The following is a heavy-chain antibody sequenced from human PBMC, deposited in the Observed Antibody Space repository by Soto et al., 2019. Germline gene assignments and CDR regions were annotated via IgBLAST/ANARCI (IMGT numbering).Heavy chain of an antibody. Sequence: EVQLVESGGGLVKPGGSLRLSCAASGFAFSSACMSWVRQAPGKGLEWVGLITSKTDGGTTVYAAPVEGIFTISRDDSENTLYLQMNSLKTEDTAVYYCSAVRDLGYWGQGTLVTVSS. CDR2: ITSKTDGGTT. J-gene: IGHJ4*02. D-gene: IGHD4-17*01. V-gene: IGHV3-15*01. CDR3: SAVRDLGY. CDR1: GFAFSSAC.